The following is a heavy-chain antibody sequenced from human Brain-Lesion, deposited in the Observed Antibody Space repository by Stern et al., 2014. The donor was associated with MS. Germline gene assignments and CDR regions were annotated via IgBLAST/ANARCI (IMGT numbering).Heavy chain of an antibody. CDR3: AHRRPHYASWDNGDFDY. Sequence: ESGPALVTPTQTLTLTCTFSGFSLRTDGVGVGWVRQPPGQALESLALIYWDNDKRYSPSLRSRLTITKDTSRNQAVLTMTNMDPVDTATYYCAHRRPHYASWDNGDFDYWGQGALVTVSS. V-gene: IGHV2-5*02. CDR1: GFSLRTDGVG. CDR2: IYWDNDK. D-gene: IGHD3-3*01. J-gene: IGHJ4*02.